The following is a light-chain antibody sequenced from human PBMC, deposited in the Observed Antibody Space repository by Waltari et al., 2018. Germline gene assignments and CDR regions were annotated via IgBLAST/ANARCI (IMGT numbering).Light chain of an antibody. CDR3: QHYGNSPYT. Sequence: IVLTQSPGTLSLSPVERASLSCRASQSVSTNMAWYQHKPGQSPRLLIYGAFNRAPGIPDRFRGGGSETDFTLTISGLEPEDFAVYYCQHYGNSPYTFGQGTKLEIK. V-gene: IGKV3-20*01. CDR1: QSVSTN. J-gene: IGKJ2*01. CDR2: GAF.